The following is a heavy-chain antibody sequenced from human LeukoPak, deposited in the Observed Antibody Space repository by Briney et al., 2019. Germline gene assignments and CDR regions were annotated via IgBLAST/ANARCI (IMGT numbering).Heavy chain of an antibody. D-gene: IGHD3-3*01. CDR2: MNPNIGNT. V-gene: IGHV1-8*01. J-gene: IGHJ6*03. CDR1: GYTFTSYD. CDR3: ARGPNYAFWSGSYYYYMDV. Sequence: ASVKVSCKASGYTFTSYDINWVRQATGQGLEWMGWMNPNIGNTGYAQEFQGRVTMTRSTSINTAYMELSSLRSEDTAVYYCARGPNYAFWSGSYYYYMDVWGKGTTVTVSS.